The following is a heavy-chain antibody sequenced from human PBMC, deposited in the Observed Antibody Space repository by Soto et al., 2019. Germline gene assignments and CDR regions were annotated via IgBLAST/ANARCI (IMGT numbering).Heavy chain of an antibody. CDR3: ARDNYGPLDY. Sequence: QVQLVQSGAELKKPGASVRVSCKPSGYTFTDLYIHWVRQAPGQGLEWMGWVDPRSGDRRNTQKFQGRVTMSRDTSTSTVYMELNSLTSDDTAVSYCARDNYGPLDYWGPGTLVTVSS. V-gene: IGHV1-2*02. CDR1: GYTFTDLY. CDR2: VDPRSGDR. J-gene: IGHJ4*02. D-gene: IGHD3-10*01.